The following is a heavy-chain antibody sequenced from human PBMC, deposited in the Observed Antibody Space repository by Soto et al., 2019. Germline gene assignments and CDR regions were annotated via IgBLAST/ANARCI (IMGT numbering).Heavy chain of an antibody. V-gene: IGHV4-61*01. D-gene: IGHD5-18*01. J-gene: IGHJ5*02. CDR3: ARRGIKPFDP. CDR1: GGSVSSGSYY. CDR2: IYHSGST. Sequence: PSETLSLTCTVSGGSVSSGSYYWSWIRQPPGKGLEWIGEIYHSGSTNYNPSLKSRVTISVDKSKNQFSLKLSSVTAADTAVYYCARRGIKPFDPWGQGTLVTVSS.